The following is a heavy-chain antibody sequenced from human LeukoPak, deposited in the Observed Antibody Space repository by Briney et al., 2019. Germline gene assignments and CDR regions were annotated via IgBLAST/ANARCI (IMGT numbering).Heavy chain of an antibody. CDR2: ISSGGSII. Sequence: GGSLRLSCAGSGFTLKNYEMTWVRQAPGKGLEWVSYISSGGSIIFYADSVKGRFTISRDNAKNSLYLQMNSLRAEDTAVYYCARGGRGVPFDYWGQGTLVTVSS. J-gene: IGHJ4*02. V-gene: IGHV3-48*03. CDR3: ARGGRGVPFDY. CDR1: GFTLKNYE. D-gene: IGHD3-10*01.